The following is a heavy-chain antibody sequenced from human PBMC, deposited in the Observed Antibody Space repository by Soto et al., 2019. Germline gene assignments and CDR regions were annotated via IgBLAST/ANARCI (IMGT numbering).Heavy chain of an antibody. CDR1: GYNFNNFL. Sequence: QVQLVQSGPEVKKPGASVMVSCQASGYNFNNFLISWVRQAPGQGPEWVGWISADNGDTNYGQKFLGRATMTTDTSTSTAYMDLRSLRADDTAVYYCARVYYDSSGFYHEDHWGQGTLISVSS. V-gene: IGHV1-18*01. D-gene: IGHD3-22*01. CDR2: ISADNGDT. CDR3: ARVYYDSSGFYHEDH. J-gene: IGHJ1*01.